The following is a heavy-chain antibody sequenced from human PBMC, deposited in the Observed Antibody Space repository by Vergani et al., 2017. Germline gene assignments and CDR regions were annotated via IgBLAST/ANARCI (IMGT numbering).Heavy chain of an antibody. CDR1: GFTFSSYG. D-gene: IGHD3-10*01. V-gene: IGHV3-33*08. J-gene: IGHJ6*02. CDR2: IWYDGSNK. CDR3: ARDHVTMVRGVINDGMDV. Sequence: VQLLESGGGLVQPGGSLRLSCAASGFTFSSYGMHWVRKAPGKGLEWVAVIWYDGSNKYYADSVKGRFTISRENSKNTLYLQMNSLRAEDTAVYYCARDHVTMVRGVINDGMDVWGQGTTVTVSS.